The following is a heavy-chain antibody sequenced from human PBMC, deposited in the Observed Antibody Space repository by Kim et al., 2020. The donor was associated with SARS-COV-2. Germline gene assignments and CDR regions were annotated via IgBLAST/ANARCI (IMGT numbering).Heavy chain of an antibody. CDR2: DGSNK. Sequence: DGSNKYNAYSLMGRFTISRDNSKNALYLQMNSLRAEDTAVYYCAREDVVTWCQGTLVTVSS. D-gene: IGHD3-22*01. V-gene: IGHV3-33*01. CDR3: AREDVVT. J-gene: IGHJ5*02.